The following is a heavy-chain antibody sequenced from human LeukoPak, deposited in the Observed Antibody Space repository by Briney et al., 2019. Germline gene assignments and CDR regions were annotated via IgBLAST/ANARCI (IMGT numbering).Heavy chain of an antibody. CDR3: ARVSYDSSGYYLYYFDY. J-gene: IGHJ4*02. CDR1: GYTFTSYF. CDR2: INPSGGST. D-gene: IGHD3-22*01. V-gene: IGHV1-46*01. Sequence: GASVKVSCTASGYTFTSYFLHWVRQAPGQGLEWMGIINPSGGSTSYAQKFQARVTMTRDTSTSTVYMELSSLRSEDTAVYYCARVSYDSSGYYLYYFDYWGQGTLVTVSS.